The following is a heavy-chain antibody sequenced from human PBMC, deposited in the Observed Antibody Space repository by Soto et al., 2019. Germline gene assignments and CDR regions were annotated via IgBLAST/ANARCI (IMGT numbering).Heavy chain of an antibody. CDR2: LVGSGGGI. CDR3: AKDASPGNGVWEPSDR. Sequence: EVQLLESGGGLVQPGGSLRLSCAASGCSFSAYAMSWVRQAPGKGLQWVSGLVGSGGGIQYADSVRGRFTVSSDHSKNPLKLQTNRLRAEDTAVYDCAKDASPGNGVWEPSDRRGQGPELTVSS. D-gene: IGHD2-8*01. V-gene: IGHV3-23*01. CDR1: GCSFSAYA. J-gene: IGHJ3*01.